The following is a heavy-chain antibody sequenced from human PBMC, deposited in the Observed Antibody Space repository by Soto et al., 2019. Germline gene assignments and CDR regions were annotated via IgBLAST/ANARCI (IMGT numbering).Heavy chain of an antibody. Sequence: EVQLVESGGGLVKPGGSLRLSCAASGFTFSNAWMNWVRQAPGKGLEWVGRIKSKTDGGTTDYAAPVKGRFTISRDDSKNTLYLQMNSLKTEDTAVYYCTTEVDTAMGGYWGDAFDIWGQGTMVTVSS. CDR2: IKSKTDGGTT. CDR1: GFTFSNAW. V-gene: IGHV3-15*07. CDR3: TTEVDTAMGGYWGDAFDI. D-gene: IGHD5-18*01. J-gene: IGHJ3*02.